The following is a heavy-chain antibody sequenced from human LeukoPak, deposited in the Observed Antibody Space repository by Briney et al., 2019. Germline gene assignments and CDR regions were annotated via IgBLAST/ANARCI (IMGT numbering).Heavy chain of an antibody. Sequence: GGSLRLSCAASGFTFSSYSMNWVRQAPGKGLEWVAVISYDGSNKYYADSVKGRFTISRDNSKNTLYLQMNSLRAEDTAVYYCARDRVVFGDRRDHGCFDLWGRGTLVTVSS. CDR1: GFTFSSYS. D-gene: IGHD2-21*02. CDR2: ISYDGSNK. CDR3: ARDRVVFGDRRDHGCFDL. J-gene: IGHJ2*01. V-gene: IGHV3-30*03.